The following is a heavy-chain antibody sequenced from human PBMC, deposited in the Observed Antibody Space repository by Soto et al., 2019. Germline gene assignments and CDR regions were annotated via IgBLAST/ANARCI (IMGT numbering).Heavy chain of an antibody. D-gene: IGHD3-10*01. V-gene: IGHV3-48*01. CDR2: ISTNSDTI. Sequence: EVQLVESGGILVQPGGSLRLSCAASGFTFSSYSMNWVRQAPGKGPEWISYISTNSDTIYYADSVEGRFTISRDNAKNSLFLQMNSLRAEDSGVYYCARASPGFDYWGHGTLVTVSS. J-gene: IGHJ4*01. CDR3: ARASPGFDY. CDR1: GFTFSSYS.